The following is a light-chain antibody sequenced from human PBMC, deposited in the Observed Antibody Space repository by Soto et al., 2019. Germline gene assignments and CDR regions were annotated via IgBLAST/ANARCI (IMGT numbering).Light chain of an antibody. CDR3: SSYTNINTRACV. Sequence: QSVLTQPRSVSGSPGQSVTISCTGTSSDVGRYNFVSWYQQHPGKAPKLIIYEVTDRPSGVSNRFSGSKSGNTASLTISGLQAEDEAEFYCSSYTNINTRACVFGTGTKLTVL. CDR1: SSDVGRYNF. V-gene: IGLV2-14*01. CDR2: EVT. J-gene: IGLJ1*01.